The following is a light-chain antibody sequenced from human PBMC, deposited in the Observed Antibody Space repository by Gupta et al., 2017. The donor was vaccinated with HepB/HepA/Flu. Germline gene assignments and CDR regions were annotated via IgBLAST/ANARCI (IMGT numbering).Light chain of an antibody. CDR2: DAS. Sequence: EIVLTQSPATLSLSPGERATLSCRASQSVSSYLAWYQQKPGQAPRLLIYDASNMDTGLPARFSGRGYGTDFTLTISSRELEDFAVYYCQHLSNWPPLTFDQGTRLEIK. CDR1: QSVSSY. V-gene: IGKV3-11*01. CDR3: QHLSNWPPLT. J-gene: IGKJ5*01.